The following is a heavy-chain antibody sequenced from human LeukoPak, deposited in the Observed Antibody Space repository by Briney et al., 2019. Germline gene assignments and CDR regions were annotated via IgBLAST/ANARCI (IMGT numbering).Heavy chain of an antibody. CDR2: IYYSGST. CDR3: ARGRGYYDSSTLDY. CDR1: GGSISSGDYY. Sequence: PSETLSLTCTVFGGSISSGDYYWSWIRQPPGKGLEWIGYIYYSGSTYYNPSLKSRVTISVDTSKNQFSLKLSSVTAADTAVYYCARGRGYYDSSTLDYWGQGTLVTVSS. J-gene: IGHJ4*02. D-gene: IGHD3-22*01. V-gene: IGHV4-30-4*01.